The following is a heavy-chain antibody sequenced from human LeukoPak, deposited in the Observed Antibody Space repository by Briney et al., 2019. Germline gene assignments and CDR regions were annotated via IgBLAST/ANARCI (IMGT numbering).Heavy chain of an antibody. J-gene: IGHJ4*02. CDR3: AKVAVAGTGGFDY. D-gene: IGHD6-19*01. CDR2: ISWNSGSI. CDR1: GFTFDDYA. V-gene: IGHV3-9*01. Sequence: GGSLRLSCAASGFTFDDYAMHWVRQAPGEGLEWVSGISWNSGSIGYADSVKGRFTISRDNAKNSLYLQMNSLRAEDTALYYCAKVAVAGTGGFDYWGQGTLVTVSS.